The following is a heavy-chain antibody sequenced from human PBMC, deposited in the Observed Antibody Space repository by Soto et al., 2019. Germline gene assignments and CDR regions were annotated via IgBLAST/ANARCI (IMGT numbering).Heavy chain of an antibody. D-gene: IGHD5-18*01. CDR1: GYTFTGYY. CDR2: TSSSSLAT. V-gene: IGHV1-2*02. J-gene: IGHJ4*02. Sequence: GASVKVFCNASGYTFTGYYIHWVRQAPGRGLEWMGWTSSSSLATNYAQRFQGRVTMSRDRATSTVYMELSRRRSEDTAVYYCAREDAETANRFLDYWGQGTVVTVSS. CDR3: AREDAETANRFLDY.